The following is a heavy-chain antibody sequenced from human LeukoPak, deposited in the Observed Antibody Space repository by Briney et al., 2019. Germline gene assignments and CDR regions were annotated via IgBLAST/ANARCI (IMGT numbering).Heavy chain of an antibody. CDR3: ARDREEYCSGGSCQAFDI. J-gene: IGHJ3*02. V-gene: IGHV3-30*03. CDR2: IPYDGSNK. CDR1: GFTFSSYG. D-gene: IGHD2-15*01. Sequence: QPGRSLRLSCAASGFTFSSYGMHWVRQAPGKGLEWVAVIPYDGSNKYYADSVKGRFTISRDNSKNTLYLQMNSLRAEDTAVYYCARDREEYCSGGSCQAFDIWGQGTMVTVSS.